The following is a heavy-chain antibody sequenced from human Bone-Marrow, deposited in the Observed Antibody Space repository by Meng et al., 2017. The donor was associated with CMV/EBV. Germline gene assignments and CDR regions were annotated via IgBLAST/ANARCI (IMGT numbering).Heavy chain of an antibody. V-gene: IGHV4-61*01. D-gene: IGHD2-2*02. J-gene: IGHJ6*02. CDR1: GGSISSSSYY. CDR3: ARDLWVPAAIPNYYYYYGMDV. CDR2: IYYSGST. Sequence: SETLSLTCTVSGGSISSSSYYWSWIRQPPGKGLEWIGYIYYSGSTNYNPSLKSRVTISVDTSKNQFSLKLSSVTAADTAVYYCARDLWVPAAIPNYYYYYGMDVWGQGTTVTVSS.